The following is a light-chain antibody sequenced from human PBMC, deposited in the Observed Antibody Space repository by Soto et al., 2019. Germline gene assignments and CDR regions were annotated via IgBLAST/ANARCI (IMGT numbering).Light chain of an antibody. CDR3: QQYGSSPPWT. CDR1: QSVSSSY. J-gene: IGKJ1*01. V-gene: IGKV3-20*01. CDR2: GAS. Sequence: EIVLTQSPGTLSLSPGERATVSCGASQSVSSSYLAWYQQKPGQAPRLLIYGASSRATGIPDRFSGSGSGTDFTLTISRLEPEDFAVYYCQQYGSSPPWTFGQGTKVDIK.